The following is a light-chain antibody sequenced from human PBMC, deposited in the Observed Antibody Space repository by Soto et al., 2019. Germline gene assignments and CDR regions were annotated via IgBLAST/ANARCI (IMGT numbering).Light chain of an antibody. CDR1: QSVYNN. J-gene: IGKJ1*01. Sequence: EIVMTQSPATLSVSPGETATLSCSASQSVYNNLAWYQQRPGQAPRLLIHGASTRATGVPAKVSGSGSGTEFTLPISSLQSEDFAVYYCQQHDSWPRTFGQGTKVEIK. CDR3: QQHDSWPRT. V-gene: IGKV3-15*01. CDR2: GAS.